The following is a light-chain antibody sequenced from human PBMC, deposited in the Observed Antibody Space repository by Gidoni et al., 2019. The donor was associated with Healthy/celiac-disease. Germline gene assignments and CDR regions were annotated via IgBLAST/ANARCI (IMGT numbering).Light chain of an antibody. Sequence: SYDLTQPPSVSVSPGQTARITCSGDALPKQYAYWYQQKPGQAPVLVIYKDSERPSGIPERFSGSSSGTTVTLTISGAQAEDEADYYCQSADSSGTYVVFGGGTKLTVL. J-gene: IGLJ2*01. CDR3: QSADSSGTYVV. CDR1: ALPKQY. V-gene: IGLV3-25*03. CDR2: KDS.